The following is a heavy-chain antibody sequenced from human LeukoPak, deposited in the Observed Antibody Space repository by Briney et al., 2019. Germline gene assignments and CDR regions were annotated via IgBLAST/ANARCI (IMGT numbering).Heavy chain of an antibody. CDR3: AKEAYSSGWYWLDY. Sequence: GGSLRLSCAASGFTFSSYGMHWVRQAPGKGLEWVAFIRYDGSNKYYADSVKGRFTISRDNSKNTLYLQMNSLRAEDTAAYYCAKEAYSSGWYWLDYWGQGTLVTVSS. CDR1: GFTFSSYG. J-gene: IGHJ4*02. CDR2: IRYDGSNK. D-gene: IGHD6-19*01. V-gene: IGHV3-30*02.